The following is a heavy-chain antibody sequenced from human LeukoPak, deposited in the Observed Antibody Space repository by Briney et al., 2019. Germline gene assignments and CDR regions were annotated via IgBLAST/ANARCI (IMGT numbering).Heavy chain of an antibody. V-gene: IGHV3-53*01. Sequence: PGGSLRLSCAASGFTISSSYMSWVRQAPGKGLEWVSVIYRDGNTYYADAVKGRFTISRDTSKNTLFLQMNSLRAEDTGVYYCARDSPDDYDPSWGRDPWGPGTLVIVSS. CDR1: GFTISSSY. D-gene: IGHD3-16*01. J-gene: IGHJ5*02. CDR2: IYRDGNT. CDR3: ARDSPDDYDPSWGRDP.